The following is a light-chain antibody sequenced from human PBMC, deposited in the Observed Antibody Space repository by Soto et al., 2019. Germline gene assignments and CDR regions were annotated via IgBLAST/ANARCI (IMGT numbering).Light chain of an antibody. CDR3: QQYGSSRIT. Sequence: EIVLTQSPGTLSLSPGERATLSCRASQSVSSSYLAWYQQKPGQAPRLLIYGASSRATGIPDRFSGSGSGTDFTLTISRLEPEDFPVYYCQQYGSSRITFGQGTRLDIK. CDR1: QSVSSSY. CDR2: GAS. J-gene: IGKJ5*01. V-gene: IGKV3-20*01.